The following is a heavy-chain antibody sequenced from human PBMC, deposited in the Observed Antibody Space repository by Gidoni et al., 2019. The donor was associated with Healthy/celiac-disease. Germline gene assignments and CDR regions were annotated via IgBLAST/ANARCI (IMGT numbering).Heavy chain of an antibody. CDR1: CGSFSSYY. CDR2: IYYSGST. Sequence: QVQLQESGPRLLKPSETLSLTCTVSCGSFSSYYWSWIRHPPGKGLEWIGYIYYSGSTNYNPARKSRVTISVDTSKNQFSLKLSSVTAADTAVYYCARDLVVGATIYAFDIWGQGTMVTVSS. CDR3: ARDLVVGATIYAFDI. V-gene: IGHV4-59*01. J-gene: IGHJ3*02. D-gene: IGHD1-26*01.